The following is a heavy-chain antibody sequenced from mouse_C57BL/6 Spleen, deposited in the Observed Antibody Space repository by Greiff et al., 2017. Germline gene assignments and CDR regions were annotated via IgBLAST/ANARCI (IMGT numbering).Heavy chain of an antibody. V-gene: IGHV1-26*01. CDR3: ALYYGSSYVEAYYAMDY. J-gene: IGHJ4*01. CDR2: LNPNNGGT. Sequence: VQLQQSGPELVKPGASVKISCKASGYTFTDYYMNWVKQSHGKSLEWIGDLNPNNGGTSYNQKFKGKATLTVDKSSSTAYMELRSLTSEDSAVYYCALYYGSSYVEAYYAMDYWGQGTSVTVAS. CDR1: GYTFTDYY. D-gene: IGHD1-1*01.